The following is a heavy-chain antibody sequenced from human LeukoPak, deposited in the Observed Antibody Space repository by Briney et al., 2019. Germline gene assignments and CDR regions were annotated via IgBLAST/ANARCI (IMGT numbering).Heavy chain of an antibody. V-gene: IGHV1-2*02. CDR3: ARGAGYCSSTSCYAHYYYYMDV. CDR2: INPNSGDT. CDR1: GYTFSGYY. D-gene: IGHD2-2*01. J-gene: IGHJ6*03. Sequence: ASVKVSCKASGYTFSGYYIHWVRQAPGQGLEWMGWINPNSGDTDYAQNFQGRVTMTRDTSISTAHMDLSRLTSDDTAVYYCARGAGYCSSTSCYAHYYYYMDVWGKGTTVTISS.